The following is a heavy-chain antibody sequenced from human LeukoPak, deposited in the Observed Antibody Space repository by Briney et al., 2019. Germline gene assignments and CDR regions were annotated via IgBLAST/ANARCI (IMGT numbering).Heavy chain of an antibody. D-gene: IGHD3-22*01. CDR1: GFTVSSNY. CDR2: IYSGGST. Sequence: GGSLRLSCAASGFTVSSNYMSWVRQAPGKGLEWVSVIYSGGSTYYADSVKGRFTISRDNSKNTLYLQMNSLRAEDTAVYYCARVRYYYDSSGYSFDYWGQGTLVTVSS. V-gene: IGHV3-53*01. J-gene: IGHJ4*02. CDR3: ARVRYYYDSSGYSFDY.